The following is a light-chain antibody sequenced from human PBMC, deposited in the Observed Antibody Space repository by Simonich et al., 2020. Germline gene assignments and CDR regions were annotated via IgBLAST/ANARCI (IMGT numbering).Light chain of an antibody. CDR2: WAS. CDR1: QSVLYSSNNKNY. Sequence: DIVMTQSPDSLAWSLGERATINCKSSQSVLYSSNNKNYLAWYQQKPGQPPKRFIYWASTRESGVTDRFSGSGSGTDFTLTISSLQAEDVAVYYCQQYYSTPYTFGQGTKLEIK. V-gene: IGKV4-1*01. CDR3: QQYYSTPYT. J-gene: IGKJ2*01.